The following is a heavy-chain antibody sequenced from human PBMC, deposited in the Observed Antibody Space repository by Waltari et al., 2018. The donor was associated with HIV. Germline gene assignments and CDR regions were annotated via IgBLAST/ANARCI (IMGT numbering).Heavy chain of an antibody. CDR1: GFPFSSFN. D-gene: IGHD4-17*01. CDR2: ISYDGSSE. V-gene: IGHV3-30-3*01. J-gene: IGHJ4*02. CDR3: ARGGKYGDYQYYFDS. Sequence: QEHLVESGGAVVQPGSSLRLPCAASGFPFSSFNMIWVRQAPGKGLEWVAVISYDGSSENYADFVKGRFPISRDNSENTLYLQMHSLRPEDTAVYYCARGGKYGDYQYYFDSWGQGTLVTVSP.